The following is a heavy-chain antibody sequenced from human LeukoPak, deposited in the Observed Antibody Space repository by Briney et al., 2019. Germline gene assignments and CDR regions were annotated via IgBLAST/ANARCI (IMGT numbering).Heavy chain of an antibody. Sequence: SETLSLTCTVSGGSVSSGSFYWSWIRQPPGKGLEWIGYIYHSGSTYYNPSLKSRVTISVDRFKNQFSLKLSSVTAADTAVYYCARVMGLGTSPTYGMDVWGQGTTVTVSS. CDR2: IYHSGST. CDR3: ARVMGLGTSPTYGMDV. V-gene: IGHV4-30-2*01. D-gene: IGHD1-14*01. J-gene: IGHJ6*02. CDR1: GGSVSSGSFY.